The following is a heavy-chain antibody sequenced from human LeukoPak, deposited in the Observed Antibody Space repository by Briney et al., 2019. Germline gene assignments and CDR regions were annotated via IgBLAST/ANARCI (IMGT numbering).Heavy chain of an antibody. J-gene: IGHJ4*02. Sequence: GGSLRLSCAASGFIFSSYAMSWVREAPARGLEWVSSLRGNGDTFYADSVKGRFTLSRDESRNTVYLHLNELRVEDTAVYYCAMGCWVSTADAVLWGQGTVVTVSS. CDR3: AMGCWVSTADAVL. D-gene: IGHD1-26*01. V-gene: IGHV3-23*01. CDR1: GFIFSSYA. CDR2: LRGNGDT.